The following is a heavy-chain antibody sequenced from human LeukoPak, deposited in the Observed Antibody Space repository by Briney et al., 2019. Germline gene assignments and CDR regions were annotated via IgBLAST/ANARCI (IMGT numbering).Heavy chain of an antibody. J-gene: IGHJ4*02. CDR2: INPNSGGT. CDR1: GYTFTGYY. D-gene: IGHD2-2*01. Sequence: ASVKVSCKASGYTFTGYYMHWVRQAPGQGLEWMGWINPNSGGTNYAQKFQAWVTMTRDTSISTAYMELSRLRSDDTAVYYCARVGTYCSSTSCYFDYWGQGTLVTVSS. CDR3: ARVGTYCSSTSCYFDY. V-gene: IGHV1-2*04.